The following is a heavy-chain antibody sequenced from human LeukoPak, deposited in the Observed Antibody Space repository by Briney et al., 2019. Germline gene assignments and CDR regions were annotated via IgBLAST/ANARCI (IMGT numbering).Heavy chain of an antibody. V-gene: IGHV1-2*02. CDR2: INPNSGGT. CDR1: GYTFTGYY. CDR3: ATLYYDSTGSDTFDI. D-gene: IGHD3-22*01. J-gene: IGHJ3*02. Sequence: ASVKVSXKASGYTFTGYYMHWVRQAPGQGLEWMGWINPNSGGTNYTQKFQGRVTMTRDTSISTAYMELSRLRSDDTAMYYCATLYYDSTGSDTFDIWGQGTRVTVSS.